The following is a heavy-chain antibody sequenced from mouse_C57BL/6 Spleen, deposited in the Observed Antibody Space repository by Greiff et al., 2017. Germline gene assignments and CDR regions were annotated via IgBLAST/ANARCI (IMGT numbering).Heavy chain of an antibody. CDR1: GFTFSDYG. CDR2: ISSGSSTI. D-gene: IGHD2-5*01. CDR3: ARTSYYSNYYDY. V-gene: IGHV5-17*01. J-gene: IGHJ2*01. Sequence: EVQLVESGGGLVKPGGSLKLSCAASGFTFSDYGMHWVRQAPEKGLEWVAYISSGSSTIYYADTVKGRFTISRDNAKNTLFLQMTSLRSEDTAMYYCARTSYYSNYYDYWGQGTTRTVSS.